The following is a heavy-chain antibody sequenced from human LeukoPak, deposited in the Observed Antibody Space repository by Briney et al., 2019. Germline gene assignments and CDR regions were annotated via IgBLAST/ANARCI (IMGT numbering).Heavy chain of an antibody. J-gene: IGHJ4*02. CDR1: GFIFSSYG. CDR2: IRYDGSNK. D-gene: IGHD3-22*01. Sequence: GSLRLSCAASGFIFSSYGMHWVRQAPGKGLEWVAFIRYDGSNKYYADSVKGRFTISRDNSKNTLYLQMSSLRAEDTAVYYCAKDRDSSSWYSPSDFWGQGTLVTVSS. CDR3: AKDRDSSSWYSPSDF. V-gene: IGHV3-30*02.